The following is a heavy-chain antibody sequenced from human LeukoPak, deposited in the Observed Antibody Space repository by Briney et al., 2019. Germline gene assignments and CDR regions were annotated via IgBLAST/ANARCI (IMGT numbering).Heavy chain of an antibody. CDR2: IYHSGST. CDR1: GGSISSGGYS. Sequence: KTSQTLSLTCAVSGGSISSGGYSWSWIRQPPGRGLEWIGYIYHSGSTYYNPSLKSRVTISVDRSKNQFPLKLSSVTAADTAVYYCARGRDYYGSGSYHDAFDIWGQGTMVTVSS. D-gene: IGHD3-10*01. V-gene: IGHV4-30-2*01. J-gene: IGHJ3*02. CDR3: ARGRDYYGSGSYHDAFDI.